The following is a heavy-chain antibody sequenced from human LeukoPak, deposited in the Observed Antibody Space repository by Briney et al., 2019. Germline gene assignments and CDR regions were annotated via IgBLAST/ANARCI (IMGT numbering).Heavy chain of an antibody. V-gene: IGHV4-34*01. Sequence: SETLSLTCAVYGGSFSGYYWSWIRQPPGKGLEWIGEINHSGSTNYNPSLKSRVTISVDTSKNQFSLKLSSVTAADTAVYYCAREEHYWGQGTLVTVSS. CDR1: GGSFSGYY. CDR2: INHSGST. J-gene: IGHJ4*02. CDR3: AREEHY.